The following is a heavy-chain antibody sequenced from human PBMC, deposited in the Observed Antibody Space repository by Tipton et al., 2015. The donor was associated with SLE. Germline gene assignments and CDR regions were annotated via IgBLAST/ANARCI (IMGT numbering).Heavy chain of an antibody. CDR1: GFTFSSYD. V-gene: IGHV3-23*01. CDR2: ISGGGGST. Sequence: SLRLSCATSGFTFSSYDLSWVRRAPGKGLEWVSAISGGGGSTYYADFVKGRFSMSIDKSKKTLFLQMNSLRVDDTATYYCAKFEKTTDFYLDSWGQGTLVSVSS. J-gene: IGHJ4*02. CDR3: AKFEKTTDFYLDS. D-gene: IGHD1/OR15-1a*01.